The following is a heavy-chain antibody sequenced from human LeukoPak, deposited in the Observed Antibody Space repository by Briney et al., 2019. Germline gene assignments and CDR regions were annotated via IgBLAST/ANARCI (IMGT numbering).Heavy chain of an antibody. CDR3: AKVPYGDYWFDP. J-gene: IGHJ5*02. Sequence: KPSETLSLTCTVSGGSISSSLYHWGWIRQSPGKNLEWLGSIYYTGTTHYNPSLKSRVTISVDTSKAQFSLKLRSVTAADTAVYYCAKVPYGDYWFDPWGQGTLVTVSS. D-gene: IGHD4-17*01. CDR1: GGSISSSLYH. V-gene: IGHV4-39*07. CDR2: IYYTGTT.